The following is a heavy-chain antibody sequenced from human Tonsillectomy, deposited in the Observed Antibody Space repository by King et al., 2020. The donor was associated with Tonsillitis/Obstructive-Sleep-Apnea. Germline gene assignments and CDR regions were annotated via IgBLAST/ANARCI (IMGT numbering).Heavy chain of an antibody. V-gene: IGHV3-33*01. CDR3: ARDREGDLLDY. J-gene: IGHJ4*02. CDR1: GFTFSSYG. CDR2: IWYDGSNK. D-gene: IGHD3-10*01. Sequence: VQLVESGGGVVQPGRSLRLSCAASGFTFSSYGMHWVRQAPGKGLEWVAVIWYDGSNKYYADSEKGRFTISRDNSKNTLYLQMNSLRAEDTAVYYCARDREGDLLDYWGQGTLVTVSS.